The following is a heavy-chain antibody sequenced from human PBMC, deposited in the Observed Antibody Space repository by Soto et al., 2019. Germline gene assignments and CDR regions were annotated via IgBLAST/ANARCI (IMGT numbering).Heavy chain of an antibody. CDR2: IYPGDSDT. CDR1: GYSFTSYW. Sequence: GESLKISCKGSGYSFTSYWIGWVRQMPGKGLEWMGIIYPGDSDTRYSPSFQGQVTISADKSISTAYLQWSSLKASDTAMYYCARVPPPNCSGGSCYLLFDYWGQGTLVTVSS. V-gene: IGHV5-51*01. J-gene: IGHJ4*02. D-gene: IGHD2-15*01. CDR3: ARVPPPNCSGGSCYLLFDY.